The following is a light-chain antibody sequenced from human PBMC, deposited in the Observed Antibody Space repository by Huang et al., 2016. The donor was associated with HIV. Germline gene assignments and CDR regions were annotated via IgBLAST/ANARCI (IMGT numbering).Light chain of an antibody. V-gene: IGKV3-15*01. CDR2: GAS. CDR1: ESVGRT. Sequence: ETVMTQSPVTLSVSPGQRVTLSCRASESVGRTLAWYQQKPGQAPRLLIYGASTRATGIPDRFSGRGSGTEFTLTISSLQSEDLAVYYCQQYNNWPPVTFGRGTRLEIK. CDR3: QQYNNWPPVT. J-gene: IGKJ5*01.